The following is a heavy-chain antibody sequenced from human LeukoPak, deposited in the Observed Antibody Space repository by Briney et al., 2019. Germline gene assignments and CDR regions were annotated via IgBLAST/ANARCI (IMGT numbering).Heavy chain of an antibody. Sequence: ASVKVSCKASGYTFTSYDINWVRQATGQGLEWMGWMNPNSGNTGYAQKFQGRVTITRNTSISTAYMELSSLRSEDTAVYYCARGGIGGSSLGGYYYMDVWGKGTTVTVSS. D-gene: IGHD6-6*01. CDR1: GYTFTSYD. J-gene: IGHJ6*03. CDR3: ARGGIGGSSLGGYYYMDV. V-gene: IGHV1-8*03. CDR2: MNPNSGNT.